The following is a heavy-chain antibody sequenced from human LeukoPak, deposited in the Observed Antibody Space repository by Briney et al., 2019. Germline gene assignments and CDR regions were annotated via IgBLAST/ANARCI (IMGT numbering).Heavy chain of an antibody. CDR2: ISYDGRNQ. J-gene: IGHJ4*02. CDR3: ARQDCSGGSCYLDY. Sequence: GGSLRLSCAASGSTFSSYAMHWVRQAPGKGLEWVAVISYDGRNQYYADSVRGRFTISREKSKNTLYVQMNSLSAEDTAEYKCARQDCSGGSCYLDYWGQGILVTVSS. CDR1: GSTFSSYA. V-gene: IGHV3-30*04. D-gene: IGHD2-15*01.